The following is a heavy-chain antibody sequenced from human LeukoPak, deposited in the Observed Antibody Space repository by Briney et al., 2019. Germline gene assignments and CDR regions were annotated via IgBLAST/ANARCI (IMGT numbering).Heavy chain of an antibody. V-gene: IGHV1-2*02. D-gene: IGHD5-18*01. J-gene: IGHJ4*02. CDR3: ARGQYSYGYEVEVYYFDY. CDR1: GYTFTGYY. CDR2: INPNSGGT. Sequence: GASVKVSCKAPGYTFTGYYMHWVRQAPGQGLEWMGWINPNSGGTNYAQKFQGRVTMTRDMSISTAYMELSRLRSDDTAVYYCARGQYSYGYEVEVYYFDYWGQGTLVTVSS.